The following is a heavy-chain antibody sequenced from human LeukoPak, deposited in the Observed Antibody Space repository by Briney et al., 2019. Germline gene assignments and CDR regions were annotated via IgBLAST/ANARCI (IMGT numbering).Heavy chain of an antibody. CDR1: GFTFSSYD. D-gene: IGHD4-11*01. CDR3: ARDAESDYSTLGLDY. CDR2: ISYDGSNK. Sequence: GGSLRLSCAASGFTFSSYDMHWVRQAPGKGLEWVAVISYDGSNKYYADSVKGRFTISRDNSKNTLYLQMNSLRAEDTAVYYCARDAESDYSTLGLDYWGQGTLVTVSS. V-gene: IGHV3-30*04. J-gene: IGHJ4*02.